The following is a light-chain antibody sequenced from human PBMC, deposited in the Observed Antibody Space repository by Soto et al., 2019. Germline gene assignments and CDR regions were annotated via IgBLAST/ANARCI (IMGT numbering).Light chain of an antibody. J-gene: IGLJ3*02. CDR2: LEGSGSY. Sequence: QSVLTQSSSASASLGSSVKLTCTLSSGHSSYIIAWHQQQPGKAPRYLMKLEGSGSYNKGSGVPDGFSGSSSGADRYLTISNLQFEDEADYYCETWDSNTHVFGGGTKLTVL. CDR3: ETWDSNTHV. V-gene: IGLV4-60*02. CDR1: SGHSSYI.